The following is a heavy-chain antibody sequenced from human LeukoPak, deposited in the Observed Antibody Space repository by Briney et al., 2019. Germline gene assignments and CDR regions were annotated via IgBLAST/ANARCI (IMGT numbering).Heavy chain of an antibody. J-gene: IGHJ4*02. CDR3: AREGSGCPDY. D-gene: IGHD6-19*01. V-gene: IGHV3-48*01. CDR2: IAGGSDFI. Sequence: PGGSLRLSCAASGFTFNNYPMIWVRQAPGKGLEWVSHIAGGSDFIYYADSVKGRFTISRDNAKNSLFLQMNSLRVEDTAVYYCAREGSGCPDYWGQGTLVIVSS. CDR1: GFTFNNYP.